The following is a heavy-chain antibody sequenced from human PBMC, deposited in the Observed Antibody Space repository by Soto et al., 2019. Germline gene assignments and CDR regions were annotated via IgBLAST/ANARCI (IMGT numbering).Heavy chain of an antibody. V-gene: IGHV4-39*01. CDR2: IYYSGST. CDR1: GGSISSSSYY. CDR3: AGGGYDY. J-gene: IGHJ4*02. Sequence: QLQLQESGPGLVKPSETLSLTCTVSGGSISSSSYYWGWIRQPPGKGLECIGTIYYSGSTYYNPSLRSRVTISVDTSKNQFSLRLSSVTAADAAVYYCAGGGYDYWGQGTLVTVSS. D-gene: IGHD3-16*01.